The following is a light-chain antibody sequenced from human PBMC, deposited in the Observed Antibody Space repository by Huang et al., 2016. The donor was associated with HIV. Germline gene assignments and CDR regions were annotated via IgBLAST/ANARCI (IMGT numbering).Light chain of an antibody. Sequence: EVVLTQSPGTLSLSPGERGTLSCRASESVTSTQLAWYQQKPGQAPRLLIYGASARATGTPDRFIGSGSGTGFTLTISRLEAEDSATYYCQQYGISPWTFGQGTKVEIK. J-gene: IGKJ1*01. CDR1: ESVTSTQ. CDR3: QQYGISPWT. CDR2: GAS. V-gene: IGKV3-20*01.